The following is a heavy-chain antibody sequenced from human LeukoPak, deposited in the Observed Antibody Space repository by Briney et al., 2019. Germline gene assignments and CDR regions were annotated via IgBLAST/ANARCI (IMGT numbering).Heavy chain of an antibody. D-gene: IGHD1-1*01. CDR2: ISSSGNYI. CDR1: GFTFSSYS. Sequence: GGSLRLSCAASGFTFSSYSMNWVRQAPGKGLEWVSSISSSGNYIYYGDSVKGRFTISRDNAKNSLYLQMNNLRVEDTAVYYCARERPDNDYWGQGTLVTVSS. J-gene: IGHJ4*02. V-gene: IGHV3-21*01. CDR3: ARERPDNDY.